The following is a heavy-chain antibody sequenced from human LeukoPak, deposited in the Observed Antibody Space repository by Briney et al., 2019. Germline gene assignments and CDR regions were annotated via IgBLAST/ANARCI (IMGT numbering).Heavy chain of an antibody. V-gene: IGHV3-21*01. CDR2: ISSSSYI. CDR3: ARGRYYYDSSGYFPPWVDY. D-gene: IGHD3-22*01. Sequence: GGSLRLSCAASGFTFSSYSMNWVRQAPGKGLEWVSSISSSSYIYYADSVKGRFTISRDNAKNSLYLQMNSLRAEDTAVYYCARGRYYYDSSGYFPPWVDYWGQGTLVTVSS. J-gene: IGHJ4*02. CDR1: GFTFSSYS.